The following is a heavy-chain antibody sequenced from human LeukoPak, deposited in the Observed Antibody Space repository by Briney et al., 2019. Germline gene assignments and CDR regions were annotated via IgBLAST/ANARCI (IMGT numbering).Heavy chain of an antibody. CDR2: IWYDGSNK. D-gene: IGHD6-19*01. Sequence: PGGSLRLSCAASGFTFSSYGMHWVRQAPGKGLEWVAVIWYDGSNKFYADSVKGRFIISRDNSKNTLYLQMNSLRVEDTAVYYCARSHTSGWYPGGDYWGQGTLVTVSS. CDR3: ARSHTSGWYPGGDY. V-gene: IGHV3-33*01. CDR1: GFTFSSYG. J-gene: IGHJ4*02.